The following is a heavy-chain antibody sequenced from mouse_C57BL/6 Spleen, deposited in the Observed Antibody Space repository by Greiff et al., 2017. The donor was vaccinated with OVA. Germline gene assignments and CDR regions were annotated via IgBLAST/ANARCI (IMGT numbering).Heavy chain of an antibody. Sequence: QVQLKESGPGLVAPSQSLSITCTVSGFSFTSYGVRWVRQPPGKGLEWLGVIWGDGSTNYHSALIFGLGISKANSTSQVILKLNSLQTDDTATYYCTKPGAYYGYSDYWGQGTTLTVSA. CDR2: IWGDGST. V-gene: IGHV2-3*01. D-gene: IGHD1-1*01. J-gene: IGHJ2*01. CDR1: GFSFTSYG. CDR3: TKPGAYYGYSDY.